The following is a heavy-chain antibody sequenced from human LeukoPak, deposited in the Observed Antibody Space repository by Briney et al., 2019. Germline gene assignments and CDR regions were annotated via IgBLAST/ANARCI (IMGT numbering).Heavy chain of an antibody. CDR1: GYSISSGYY. Sequence: ASETLSLTCTVSGYSISSGYYWGWIRQPPGKGLEWIGSIYHSGSTYYNPSLKSRVTISVDTSKNQFSLKLSSVTAADTAVYYCARVMIGPYYYGSGSFQPPNWFDPWGQGTLVTVSS. J-gene: IGHJ5*02. D-gene: IGHD3-10*01. CDR2: IYHSGST. CDR3: ARVMIGPYYYGSGSFQPPNWFDP. V-gene: IGHV4-38-2*02.